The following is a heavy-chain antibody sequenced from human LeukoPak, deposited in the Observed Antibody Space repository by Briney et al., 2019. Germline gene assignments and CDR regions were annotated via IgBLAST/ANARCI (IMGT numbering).Heavy chain of an antibody. D-gene: IGHD3-10*01. CDR3: ARDYGSGSSAYYYYYYMDV. CDR1: GFTVSSNY. V-gene: IGHV3-66*02. J-gene: IGHJ6*03. CDR2: IYSGGST. Sequence: GGSLRLSCAASGFTVSSNYMSWVRQAPGKGLEWVSVIYSGGSTYYADSVKGRFTISSDNSKNTLYLQMNSLRAEDTAVYYCARDYGSGSSAYYYYYYMDVWGKGTTVTVSS.